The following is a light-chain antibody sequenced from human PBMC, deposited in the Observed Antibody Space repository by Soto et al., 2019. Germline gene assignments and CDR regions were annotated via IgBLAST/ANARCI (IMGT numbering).Light chain of an antibody. Sequence: QSALTQPRSVSGSPGQSVTISCTGASNDVGGYNFVSWYQQHPGKAPRLMIYDVSERPSGVPDRFSGSKSGNTASLTISGLQAEDEADYYCCSYAGSDTSVFGGGTQLTVL. J-gene: IGLJ3*02. CDR3: CSYAGSDTSV. V-gene: IGLV2-11*01. CDR2: DVS. CDR1: SNDVGGYNF.